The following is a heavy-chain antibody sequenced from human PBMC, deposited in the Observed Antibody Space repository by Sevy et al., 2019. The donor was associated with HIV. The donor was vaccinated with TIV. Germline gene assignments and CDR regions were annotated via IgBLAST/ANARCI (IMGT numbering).Heavy chain of an antibody. J-gene: IGHJ5*02. CDR3: ARGELYSGRGGYCSGGSCYSGLWFDP. CDR2: IYHSGST. D-gene: IGHD2-15*01. CDR1: GYSISSGYY. Sequence: SETLSLTCTVSGYSISSGYYWGWIRQPPGKGLEWIGSIYHSGSTYYNPSLKSRVTISVDTSKNQFSLKLSSVTAADTAVYYCARGELYSGRGGYCSGGSCYSGLWFDPWGQGTLVTVSS. V-gene: IGHV4-38-2*02.